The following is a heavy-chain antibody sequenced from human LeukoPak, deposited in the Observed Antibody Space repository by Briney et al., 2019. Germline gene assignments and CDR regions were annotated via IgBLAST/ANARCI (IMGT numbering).Heavy chain of an antibody. Sequence: SETLSLTCTVSGGSISSSGYYWGWIRQPPGKGLEWIGSFSYSGSTYYNPSLKSRLTISVDTSKSQFFLNLISVTAADTAVYYCARDGSNWGHWFDPWGQGTLVTVSS. V-gene: IGHV4-39*07. CDR3: ARDGSNWGHWFDP. D-gene: IGHD6-13*01. CDR1: GGSISSSGYY. J-gene: IGHJ5*02. CDR2: FSYSGST.